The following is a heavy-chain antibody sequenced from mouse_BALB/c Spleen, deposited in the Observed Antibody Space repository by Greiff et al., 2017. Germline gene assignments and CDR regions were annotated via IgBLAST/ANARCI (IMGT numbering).Heavy chain of an antibody. Sequence: QVQLQQSGPELVKPGASVKISCKASGYTFTDYYINWVKQKPGQGLAWIGWIYPGSGNTKYNEKFKGKATLTVDTSSSTAYMQLSSLTSEDTAVYFCAREDGYYFYAMDYWGQGTSVTVSS. CDR3: AREDGYYFYAMDY. J-gene: IGHJ4*01. CDR1: GYTFTDYY. D-gene: IGHD2-3*01. CDR2: IYPGSGNT. V-gene: IGHV1-84*02.